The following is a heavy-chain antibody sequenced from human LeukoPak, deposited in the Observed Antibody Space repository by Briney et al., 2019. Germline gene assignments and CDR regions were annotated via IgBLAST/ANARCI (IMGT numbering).Heavy chain of an antibody. J-gene: IGHJ5*02. CDR2: MNPNSGNT. D-gene: IGHD1-1*01. CDR3: ARAARVERRGPRSQPFDP. Sequence: GASVKVSCKASGYTFTSYDINWVRQATGQGLEWMGWMNPNSGNTGYAQKFQGRVTMTRNTSISTAYMELSSLRSEDTAVYYCARAARVERRGPRSQPFDPWGQGTLVTVSS. CDR1: GYTFTSYD. V-gene: IGHV1-8*01.